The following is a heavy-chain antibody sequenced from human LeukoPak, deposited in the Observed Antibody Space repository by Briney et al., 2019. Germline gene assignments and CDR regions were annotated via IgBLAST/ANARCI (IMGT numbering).Heavy chain of an antibody. CDR3: ARLFSGSGKEDY. Sequence: ASVKVSCKASGGTFSSYAISWVRQAPGQGLEWMGIIYPGDSDTRYSPSFQGQVTISADKSISTAYLQWSSLKASDTAMYYCARLFSGSGKEDYWGQGTLVTVSS. J-gene: IGHJ4*02. V-gene: IGHV5-51*01. CDR2: IYPGDSDT. CDR1: GGTFSSYA. D-gene: IGHD3-10*01.